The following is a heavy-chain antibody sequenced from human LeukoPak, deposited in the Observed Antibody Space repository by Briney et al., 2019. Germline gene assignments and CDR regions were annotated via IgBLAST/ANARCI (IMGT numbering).Heavy chain of an antibody. CDR3: VKARMPHCGTDCLES. CDR2: IRGSGGGI. J-gene: IGHJ4*02. D-gene: IGHD2-21*02. Sequence: GGSLRLSCAASGFTFSNYGVSWVRQAPGKGLEWVSVIRGSGGGIYYADSVKGRFTISRDNSKNTVYLQMNSLRAEDTAVYYCVKARMPHCGTDCLESWGQGTLVTVSS. CDR1: GFTFSNYG. V-gene: IGHV3-23*01.